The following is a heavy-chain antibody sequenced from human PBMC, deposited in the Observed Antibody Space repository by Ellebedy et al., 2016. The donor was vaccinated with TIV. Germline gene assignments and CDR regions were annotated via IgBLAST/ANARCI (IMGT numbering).Heavy chain of an antibody. CDR1: GGSISNYY. V-gene: IGHV4-59*01. D-gene: IGHD5-24*01. CDR3: ARRGQMEILRHAFEI. Sequence: SETLSLTXTVSGGSISNYYWTWIRQHPGKGLEWIGYIYSSGSTNYNPSLKSRVTISVDTSKNQLSLNLNSVTAADTAVYYCARRGQMEILRHAFEIWGQGTMVIVS. CDR2: IYSSGST. J-gene: IGHJ3*02.